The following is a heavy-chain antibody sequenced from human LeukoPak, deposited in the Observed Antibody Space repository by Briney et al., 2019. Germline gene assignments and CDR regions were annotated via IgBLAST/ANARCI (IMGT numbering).Heavy chain of an antibody. J-gene: IGHJ4*02. D-gene: IGHD3-22*01. CDR3: AGSEHYDSSGSHLYYHY. CDR1: GGSISVGAYY. V-gene: IGHV4-31*03. Sequence: SETLSLTCTVSGGSISVGAYYWNRPPQHPAKGPERSAYNYHRDNAHYNPSPKSRVKISVHTSKNQFSLDPTSVTAADTAVYYCAGSEHYDSSGSHLYYHYWGQGTLVTVSS. CDR2: NYHRDNA.